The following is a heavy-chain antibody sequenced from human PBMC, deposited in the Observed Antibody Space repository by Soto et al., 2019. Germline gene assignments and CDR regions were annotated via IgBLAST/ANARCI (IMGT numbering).Heavy chain of an antibody. J-gene: IGHJ6*02. Sequence: QVQLQESGPGLVKPSETLSLTCTVSGGSVSSGSYYWSWIRQPPGKGLEWIGYIYYSGSTNYNPPLKSRVTISVDTSKNQFSLKLSSVTAADTAVYYCARDRGDDYYDSSGYPYYYGMDVWGQGTTVTVSS. V-gene: IGHV4-61*01. CDR2: IYYSGST. CDR3: ARDRGDDYYDSSGYPYYYGMDV. CDR1: GGSVSSGSYY. D-gene: IGHD3-22*01.